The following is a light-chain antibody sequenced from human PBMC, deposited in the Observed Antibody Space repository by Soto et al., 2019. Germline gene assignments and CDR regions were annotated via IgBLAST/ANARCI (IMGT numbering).Light chain of an antibody. Sequence: QSVLTQPRSLSGSPGQSVTISCTGTSNDVGGYNFVSWYQQHPGKVPKLIIYDVSIRPSGVPDRFSASKSGITASLTISGLQAEDEADYYCCSYVGSDSSFVFGSGTKSPS. J-gene: IGLJ1*01. V-gene: IGLV2-11*01. CDR3: CSYVGSDSSFV. CDR1: SNDVGGYNF. CDR2: DVS.